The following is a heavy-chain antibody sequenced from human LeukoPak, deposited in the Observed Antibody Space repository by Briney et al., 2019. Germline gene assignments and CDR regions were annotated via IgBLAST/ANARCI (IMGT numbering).Heavy chain of an antibody. CDR1: GGSISNYY. CDR2: IYSSGST. J-gene: IGHJ4*02. V-gene: IGHV4-4*07. Sequence: PSETLSLTCIVSGGSISNYYWSWIRQPAGKGLEWIGRIYSSGSTSYIPSLKSRVTMAVDTSNNQFSLKVTSVTAADTAVYYCAIGHTRPDYWGQGTLVTVSS. D-gene: IGHD6-6*01. CDR3: AIGHTRPDY.